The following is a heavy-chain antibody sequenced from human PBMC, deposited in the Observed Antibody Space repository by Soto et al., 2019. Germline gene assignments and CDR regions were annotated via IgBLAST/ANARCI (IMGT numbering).Heavy chain of an antibody. Sequence: PAETLSLTCTCSGGYISRGGYYLSWVRQHPGKGLEWIGYIYYSGTAEYNPSLESRVAISLDPSKRHFSLRMNSVTAADTAVYYCARVTIRWSWFDPWGQGTQVTVSS. CDR2: IYYSGTA. CDR3: ARVTIRWSWFDP. D-gene: IGHD3-16*01. V-gene: IGHV4-31*03. CDR1: GGYISRGGYY. J-gene: IGHJ5*02.